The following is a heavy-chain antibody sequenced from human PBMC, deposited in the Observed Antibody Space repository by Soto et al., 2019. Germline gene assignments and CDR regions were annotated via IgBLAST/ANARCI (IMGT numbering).Heavy chain of an antibody. Sequence: SETLSLTCTASGCSISSGDYYWSWIRQPPGKGLEWIGYIYYSGSTYYNPSLKSRVTISVDTSKNQFSLKLSSVTAADTAVYYCARALYSSFPRYYYYGMDVWGQGTTVTVSS. V-gene: IGHV4-30-4*01. CDR1: GCSISSGDYY. J-gene: IGHJ6*02. D-gene: IGHD4-4*01. CDR3: ARALYSSFPRYYYYGMDV. CDR2: IYYSGST.